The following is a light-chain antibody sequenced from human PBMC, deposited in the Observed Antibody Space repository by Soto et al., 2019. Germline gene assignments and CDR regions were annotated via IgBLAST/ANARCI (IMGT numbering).Light chain of an antibody. CDR1: QSVTSN. J-gene: IGKJ1*01. V-gene: IGKV3-15*01. Sequence: EIVMTQSPATLSVSPGERATLSCRASQSVTSNLAWYQQKPGRAPRLLIYGASTRATGIPARFSGSGSGTEFTLTISNLQSEDFALYYCHQRQSWPRTFGQGTKVDIK. CDR3: HQRQSWPRT. CDR2: GAS.